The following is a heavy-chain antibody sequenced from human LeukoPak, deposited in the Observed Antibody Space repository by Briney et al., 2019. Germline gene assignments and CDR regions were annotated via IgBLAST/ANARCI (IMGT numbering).Heavy chain of an antibody. CDR1: GYTFTSHV. CDR2: INAYNGNT. D-gene: IGHD3-16*01. V-gene: IGHV1-18*01. Sequence: GASVKVSCKASGYTFTSHVINWVRQAPGQELEWMGWINAYNGNTNYAQKLQGRVTMTTDTSTSTAYMELRNLRSDDTAVYYCARGGPAARLITFGGVTDYWGQGTLVTVSS. J-gene: IGHJ4*02. CDR3: ARGGPAARLITFGGVTDY.